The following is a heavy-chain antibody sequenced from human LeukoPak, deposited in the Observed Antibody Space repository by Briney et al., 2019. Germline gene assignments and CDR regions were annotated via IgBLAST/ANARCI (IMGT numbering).Heavy chain of an antibody. J-gene: IGHJ4*02. D-gene: IGHD3-10*01. V-gene: IGHV4-4*02. CDR3: ARRNYYGSGSHFDY. CDR2: IYDSGRT. Sequence: SETLSLTCTVWGGSISSTNWWNWVRPAPGKGVEWSGEIYDSGRTNYNPSLKSRVTISVDKSKNQFSLKLSSVTAADTAVYYCARRNYYGSGSHFDYWGQGTLVTVSS. CDR1: GGSISSTNW.